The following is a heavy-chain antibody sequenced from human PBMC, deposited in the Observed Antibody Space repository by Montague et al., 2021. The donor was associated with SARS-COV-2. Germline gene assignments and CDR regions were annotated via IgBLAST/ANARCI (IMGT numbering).Heavy chain of an antibody. CDR3: ATDLFAFRRSEGRDY. D-gene: IGHD3-3*02. CDR2: ISGDGRTI. V-gene: IGHV3-48*02. Sequence: SLRLSCAASDITFSKYSMNGVRQAPGKGLEWISYISGDGRTIYYADSVRGRFTISRDNAARSLYVEMTRLRDEDTATYYCATDLFAFRRSEGRDYWGQGTLVTVSS. J-gene: IGHJ4*02. CDR1: DITFSKYS.